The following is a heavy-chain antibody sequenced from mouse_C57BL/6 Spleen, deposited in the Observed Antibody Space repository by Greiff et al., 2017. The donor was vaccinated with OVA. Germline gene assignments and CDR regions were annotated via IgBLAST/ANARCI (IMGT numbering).Heavy chain of an antibody. CDR1: GFTFSDYG. Sequence: EVHLVESGGGLVKPGGSLKLSCAASGFTFSDYGMHWVRQAPEKGLEWVAYISSGSSTIYYADTVKGRFTISRDNAKNTLFLQMTSLRSEDTAMYYCAGSRGYFDVWGTGTTVTVSS. CDR3: AGSRGYFDV. J-gene: IGHJ1*03. CDR2: ISSGSSTI. V-gene: IGHV5-17*01.